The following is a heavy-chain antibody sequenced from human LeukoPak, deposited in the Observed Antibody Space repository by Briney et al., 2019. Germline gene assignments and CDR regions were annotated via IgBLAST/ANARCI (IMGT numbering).Heavy chain of an antibody. CDR1: GFTFDDYA. J-gene: IGHJ6*02. CDR2: ISWNSGSI. V-gene: IGHV3-9*01. CDR3: AKDAYYDILTGYNYYGMDV. D-gene: IGHD3-9*01. Sequence: GGSLRLSCAASGFTFDDYAMHWVRQAPGKGLEWVSGISWNSGSIGYADSVKGRFTISRDNAKNSLYLQMNSLRAEDTALYYCAKDAYYDILTGYNYYGMDVWGQGTTVTVSS.